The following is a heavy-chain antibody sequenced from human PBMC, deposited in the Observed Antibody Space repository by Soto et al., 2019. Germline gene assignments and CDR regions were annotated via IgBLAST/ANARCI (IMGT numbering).Heavy chain of an antibody. Sequence: GGSLRLSCAASGFTLSGYAMDWVRQAPGKGLEYVSGISSNGVGTYYANSVQGRFTISRDNSKNTVYLQMGSLRPEDMAVYYCARRARPDFYYMDVWGKGTKVTVSS. CDR3: ARRARPDFYYMDV. CDR2: ISSNGVGT. J-gene: IGHJ6*03. CDR1: GFTLSGYA. D-gene: IGHD6-6*01. V-gene: IGHV3-64*01.